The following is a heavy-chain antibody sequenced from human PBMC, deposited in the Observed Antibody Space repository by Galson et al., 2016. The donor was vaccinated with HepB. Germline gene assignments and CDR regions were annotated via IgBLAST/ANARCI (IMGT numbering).Heavy chain of an antibody. Sequence: ETLSLTCSVSGGSIASADHFWGWVRQSPGRGLEWIASLFYTGNTYYNPSLKSRVSISVDRSTNQFSLTVDSLTAADTAVYYCARRNYGGRSPFDYWGQGILVTVSS. D-gene: IGHD4-23*01. CDR3: ARRNYGGRSPFDY. CDR2: LFYTGNT. CDR1: GGSIASADHF. J-gene: IGHJ4*02. V-gene: IGHV4-39*07.